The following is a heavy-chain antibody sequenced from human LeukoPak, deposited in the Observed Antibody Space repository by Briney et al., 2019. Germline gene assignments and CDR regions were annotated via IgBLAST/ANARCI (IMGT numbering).Heavy chain of an antibody. CDR1: GFTFSSYG. CDR3: AKVSEWYDFDY. Sequence: PGGSLRLSWAASGFTFSSYGMHWVRQAPGKGLEWVAAISYGGSNKYYADSVKGRFTISRDNSKNTLYLQMNSLRAEDTAVYYCAKVSEWYDFDYWGQGTLVTVSS. J-gene: IGHJ4*02. CDR2: ISYGGSNK. V-gene: IGHV3-30*18. D-gene: IGHD2-8*01.